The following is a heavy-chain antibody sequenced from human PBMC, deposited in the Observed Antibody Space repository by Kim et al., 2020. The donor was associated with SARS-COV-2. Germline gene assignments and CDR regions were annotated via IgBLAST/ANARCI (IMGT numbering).Heavy chain of an antibody. D-gene: IGHD6-13*01. V-gene: IGHV4-34*01. Sequence: SETLSLTCAVYGGSFSGYYWSWIRQPPGKGLEWIGEINHSGSTNYNPSLKSRVTISVDTSKNQFSLKLSSVTAADTAVYYCARRPDPHTAAGLNWFDPWGQGTLVTVSS. J-gene: IGHJ5*02. CDR2: INHSGST. CDR3: ARRPDPHTAAGLNWFDP. CDR1: GGSFSGYY.